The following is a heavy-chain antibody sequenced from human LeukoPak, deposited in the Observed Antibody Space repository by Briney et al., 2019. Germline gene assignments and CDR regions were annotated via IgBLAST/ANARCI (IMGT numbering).Heavy chain of an antibody. CDR2: IWNDGIKK. CDR3: AKGAFWTGYSEYFDP. V-gene: IGHV3-33*06. Sequence: GGSLRLSCAASGFTFSTYGVYWVRQAPGKGLEWAALIWNDGIKKYYAESVKGRFTTSRDNSKNTLYLQMDSLRVEDTAVYYCAKGAFWTGYSEYFDPWGQGILVTVSS. CDR1: GFTFSTYG. J-gene: IGHJ4*02. D-gene: IGHD3/OR15-3a*01.